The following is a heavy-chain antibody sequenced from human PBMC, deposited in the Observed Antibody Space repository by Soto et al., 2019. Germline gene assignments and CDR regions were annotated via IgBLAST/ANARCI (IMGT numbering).Heavy chain of an antibody. CDR1: GGTFSSYA. V-gene: IGHV1-69*13. CDR3: AREGSSWHYFDY. Sequence: SVKVSCKAAGGTFSSYAISWGRQAPGQGLEWMGGIIPIFGTANYAQKFQGRVTITADESTSTAYMELSSLRSEDTAVYYCAREGSSWHYFDYWGQGTLVTVSS. J-gene: IGHJ4*02. D-gene: IGHD6-13*01. CDR2: IIPIFGTA.